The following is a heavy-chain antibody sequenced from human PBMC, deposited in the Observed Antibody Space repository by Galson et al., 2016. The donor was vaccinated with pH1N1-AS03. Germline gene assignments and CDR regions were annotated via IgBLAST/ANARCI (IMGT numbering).Heavy chain of an antibody. V-gene: IGHV3-23*01. CDR1: GFRLTSIA. D-gene: IGHD5/OR15-5a*01. Sequence: SLRLSCAASGFRLTSIAMTWVRQAPGKGLEWVSGVVTSGDTYFADSVKGRFSISRDDSKNTMYLQMDSLGVEDTAIYYCAKDRVYDDSQWVFDYWGQGNPGHRLR. CDR2: VVTSGDT. CDR3: AKDRVYDDSQWVFDY. J-gene: IGHJ4*02.